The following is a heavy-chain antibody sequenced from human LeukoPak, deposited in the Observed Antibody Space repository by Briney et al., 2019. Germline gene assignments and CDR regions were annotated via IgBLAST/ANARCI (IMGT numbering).Heavy chain of an antibody. CDR2: INSDGSWT. Sequence: PGGSLRLSCAASGNYWMHWVRQAPGKGLVWVSHINSDGSWTSYADSVKGRFTISKDNAKNTVYLQMNSLRAEDTAVYYCAREKASGWYVGDYWGQGTLVTVSS. J-gene: IGHJ4*02. CDR1: GNYW. V-gene: IGHV3-74*01. D-gene: IGHD6-19*01. CDR3: AREKASGWYVGDY.